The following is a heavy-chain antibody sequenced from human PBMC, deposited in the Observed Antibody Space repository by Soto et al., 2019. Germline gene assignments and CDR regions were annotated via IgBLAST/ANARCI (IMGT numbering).Heavy chain of an antibody. D-gene: IGHD4-4*01. CDR1: GFSFRNYA. CDR3: VKEKLYSNYEYYFDS. Sequence: PGVSLRLSCEASGFSFRNYAMHWVRRPPGKGLEWVSGISWHSGTIGYADSVRGRYTISRDNAKNSLYLQMNSLRPEDTAFYYCVKEKLYSNYEYYFDSWGQGTLVTVSS. J-gene: IGHJ4*02. CDR2: ISWHSGTI. V-gene: IGHV3-9*01.